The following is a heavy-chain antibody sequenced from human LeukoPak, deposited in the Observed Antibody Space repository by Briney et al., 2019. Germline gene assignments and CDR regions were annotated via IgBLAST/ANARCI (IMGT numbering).Heavy chain of an antibody. CDR3: ARIDGYNFPFDY. Sequence: SETLSLTCTVSGGSISTYYWSWIRQPPGKGLEWIGYTSYSGSTNYNPSLKSRVTVSVDSSKSQFSLKLRSVTAADTAVYYCARIDGYNFPFDYWGQGTLVTVSS. J-gene: IGHJ4*02. CDR2: TSYSGST. V-gene: IGHV4-59*12. D-gene: IGHD5-24*01. CDR1: GGSISTYY.